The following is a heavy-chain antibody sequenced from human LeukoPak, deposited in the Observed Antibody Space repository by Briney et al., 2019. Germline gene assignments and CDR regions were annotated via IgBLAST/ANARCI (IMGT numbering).Heavy chain of an antibody. D-gene: IGHD6-13*01. CDR3: ARGLGSSTPERYFDY. CDR2: INSGGST. J-gene: IGHJ4*02. Sequence: PGGSLRLSCAASGFTVSSNYMNWVRQAPGKGLEGVSMINSGGSTYYADSVKGRFTISRDNSKNTLYLQLNSLRAEDTAVYFCARGLGSSTPERYFDYWGQGTLVTVSS. V-gene: IGHV3-53*01. CDR1: GFTVSSNY.